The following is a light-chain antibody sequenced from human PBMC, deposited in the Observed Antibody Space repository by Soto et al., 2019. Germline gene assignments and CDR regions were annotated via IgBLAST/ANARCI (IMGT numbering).Light chain of an antibody. CDR3: QQSYITPLT. CDR1: QGIRNH. V-gene: IGKV1-39*01. Sequence: DIQMTQSPSSLSSSVGDRVTITCRASQGIRNHLNWYRQDPGKAPKLLIFTTFSLQSGVPSRLSGSGSGTDFTLTINSLQPEDFATYYCQQSYITPLTFGGGTKVEMK. J-gene: IGKJ4*01. CDR2: TTF.